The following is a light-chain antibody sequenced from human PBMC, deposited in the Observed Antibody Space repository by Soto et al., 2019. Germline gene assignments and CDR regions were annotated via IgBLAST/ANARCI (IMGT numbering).Light chain of an antibody. Sequence: DIKMIQSPSTLSAYVGNIVTITCRASQSITVCLAWFQQKPGKAPKLLISKASSLQSGVPSRFSGSGSGTEFTLTISSLQPDDLATYYCQQDNSYSITFGQGGLLEIK. J-gene: IGKJ5*01. CDR3: QQDNSYSIT. CDR2: KAS. V-gene: IGKV1-5*03. CDR1: QSITVC.